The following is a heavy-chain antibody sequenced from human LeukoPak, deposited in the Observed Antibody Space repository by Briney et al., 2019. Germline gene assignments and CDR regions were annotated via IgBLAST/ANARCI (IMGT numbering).Heavy chain of an antibody. V-gene: IGHV4-59*01. CDR2: IHPSGSA. Sequence: PSGTLSLTCTVSGGSISSYYWSWIRQPPGKGPEWVWCIHPSGSAYYNPSLPSRVAISVDTSMNQFSLKLSSVTAADTAVYYCARGRDEHKAGYWGQGALVTVSS. CDR3: ARGRDEHKAGY. J-gene: IGHJ4*02. D-gene: IGHD6-25*01. CDR1: GGSISSYY.